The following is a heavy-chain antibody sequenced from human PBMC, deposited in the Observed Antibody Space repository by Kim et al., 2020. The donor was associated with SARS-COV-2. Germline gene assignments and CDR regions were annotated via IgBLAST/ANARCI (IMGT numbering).Heavy chain of an antibody. D-gene: IGHD5-18*01. CDR1: GYTFTSYD. CDR3: ARGRRRYSYGPLGLGY. CDR2: MNPNSGNT. Sequence: ASVKVSCKASGYTFTSYDINWVRQATGQGLEWMGWMNPNSGNTGYAQKFQGRVTMTRNTSISTAYMELSSLRSEDTAVYYCARGRRRYSYGPLGLGYWGQGTLVTVSS. J-gene: IGHJ4*02. V-gene: IGHV1-8*01.